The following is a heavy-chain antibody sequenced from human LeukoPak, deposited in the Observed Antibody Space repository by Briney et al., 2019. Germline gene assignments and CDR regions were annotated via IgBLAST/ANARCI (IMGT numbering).Heavy chain of an antibody. D-gene: IGHD6-13*01. CDR2: ISYSGST. Sequence: SETLSLTCTVSGGSLSPYYWSWIRQSPGKGLEWIGYISYSGSTNSHPSLKSRVTISVDMSKPQFYLELSSVTAADTAVYYCARGNGIAAAGADYYFDYWGQGTLVTVSS. J-gene: IGHJ4*02. CDR1: GGSLSPYY. CDR3: ARGNGIAAAGADYYFDY. V-gene: IGHV4-59*01.